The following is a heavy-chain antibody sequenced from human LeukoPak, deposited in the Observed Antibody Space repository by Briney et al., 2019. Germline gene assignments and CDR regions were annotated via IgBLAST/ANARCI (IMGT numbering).Heavy chain of an antibody. D-gene: IGHD5-24*01. CDR2: IWPDDSDK. Sequence: GESLKISCKGSGYSFTSYWIGWVRQVPGKGLEWMGLIWPDDSDKRYSPSFQGQVTISADKSISTAYLQWSSLKASDTAMYYCARQGKDGYRVVDYWGQGTLVTVSS. CDR3: ARQGKDGYRVVDY. J-gene: IGHJ4*02. V-gene: IGHV5-51*01. CDR1: GYSFTSYW.